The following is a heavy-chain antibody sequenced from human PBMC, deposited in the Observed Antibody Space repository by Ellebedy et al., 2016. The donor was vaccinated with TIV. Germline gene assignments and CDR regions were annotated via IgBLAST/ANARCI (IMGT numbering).Heavy chain of an antibody. CDR3: AWDTVEVPGGDAFDI. D-gene: IGHD2-2*01. CDR1: GFTFSRYW. Sequence: GESLKISCAASGFTFSRYWMSWLRQAPGKGLEWVAHIKFDEVEAYHADSVKGRFVISRDNARKSLFLQMNSLRVGDTAVYYCAWDTVEVPGGDAFDIWGQGTTVIVS. J-gene: IGHJ3*02. V-gene: IGHV3-7*04. CDR2: IKFDEVEA.